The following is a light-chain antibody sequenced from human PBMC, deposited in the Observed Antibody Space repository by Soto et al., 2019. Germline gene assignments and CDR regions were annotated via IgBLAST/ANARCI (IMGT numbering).Light chain of an antibody. CDR2: GNR. J-gene: IGLJ3*02. V-gene: IGLV2-14*03. CDR1: SSDVGRYNY. CDR3: QAYDYSLTASV. Sequence: QSVLTQPAAVSGPPGQSITISCTGTSSDVGRYNYVSWYQQHPGKAPKLVIFGNRNRPSGVPERFSGSKSGTSASLAITGLQTEDEADYYCQAYDYSLTASVFGGGTKVTVL.